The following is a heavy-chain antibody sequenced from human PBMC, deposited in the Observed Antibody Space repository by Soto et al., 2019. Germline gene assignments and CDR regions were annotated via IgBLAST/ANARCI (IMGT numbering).Heavy chain of an antibody. D-gene: IGHD2-2*01. CDR1: GFTFSSYA. CDR2: ISYDGSNK. CDR3: ARGPSSLTRFDY. Sequence: QVQLVESGGGVVQPGRSLRLSCAASGFTFSSYAMHWVRQAPGKGLEWVAVISYDGSNKYYADSVKGRFTISRDNSKNTLYLQMNSPRAEDTAVYYCARGPSSLTRFDYWGQGTLVTVSS. J-gene: IGHJ4*02. V-gene: IGHV3-30-3*01.